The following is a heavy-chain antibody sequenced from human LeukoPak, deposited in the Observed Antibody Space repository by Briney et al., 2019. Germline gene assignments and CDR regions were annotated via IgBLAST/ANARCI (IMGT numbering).Heavy chain of an antibody. CDR2: ISSSSSYI. D-gene: IGHD5-18*01. V-gene: IGHV3-21*01. CDR1: GFTFSSYS. Sequence: PGGSLRLSCAASGFTFSSYSMNWVRQAPGKGLEWVSSISSSSSYIYYADSVKGRFTISRDNAKNSLYLQMNSLRAEDTAVYYCARFSVDTAMVTDYYYGMDVWGQGTTVTVSS. CDR3: ARFSVDTAMVTDYYYGMDV. J-gene: IGHJ6*02.